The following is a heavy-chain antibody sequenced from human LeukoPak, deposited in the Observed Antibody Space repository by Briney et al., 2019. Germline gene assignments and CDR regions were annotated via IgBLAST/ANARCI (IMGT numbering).Heavy chain of an antibody. D-gene: IGHD2-21*02. V-gene: IGHV4-31*03. CDR2: IYYSGST. J-gene: IGHJ3*02. Sequence: SETLSLTCTVSGGSISSGGYYWRWIRQHPGKGLEWIGYIYYSGSTYYNPSLKSRVTISVDTSKNQFSLKLSSVTAADTAVYYCARGGSPGAYCGGDCYQPDAFDIWGQGTMVTVSS. CDR3: ARGGSPGAYCGGDCYQPDAFDI. CDR1: GGSISSGGYY.